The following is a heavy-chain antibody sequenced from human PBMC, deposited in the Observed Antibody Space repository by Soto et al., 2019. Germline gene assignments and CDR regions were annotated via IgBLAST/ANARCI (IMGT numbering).Heavy chain of an antibody. D-gene: IGHD3-16*01. CDR3: VQDRGPFGDGRERGDY. Sequence: QVQLVESGGGVVQPGRSLRLSCAASGFIFSRCGMHWVRQAPGKGLEWVAVISYDGINKYYEDSVKGRFAISRDNSKNTLYLQMNSLSADDMAVYYCVQDRGPFGDGRERGDYWGQGTLVAVSS. V-gene: IGHV3-30*18. CDR1: GFIFSRCG. CDR2: ISYDGINK. J-gene: IGHJ4*02.